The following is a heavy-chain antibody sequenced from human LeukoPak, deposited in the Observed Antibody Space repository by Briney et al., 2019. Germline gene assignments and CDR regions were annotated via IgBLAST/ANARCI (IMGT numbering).Heavy chain of an antibody. Sequence: PGGSLRLSCAASGFTFSDQYMDWVRQAPWKGLEWVGRTRKKANSRTTEYAASVKGRFTISTDDSKSSLYLQMNSLKTEDTAVYYCARWRSNSWEGYFDYWGQGTLVTVSS. V-gene: IGHV3-72*01. CDR1: GFTFSDQY. J-gene: IGHJ4*02. D-gene: IGHD6-13*01. CDR3: ARWRSNSWEGYFDY. CDR2: TRKKANSRTT.